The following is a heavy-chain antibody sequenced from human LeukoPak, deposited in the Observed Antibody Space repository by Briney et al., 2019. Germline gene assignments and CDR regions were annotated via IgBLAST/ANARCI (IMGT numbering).Heavy chain of an antibody. J-gene: IGHJ4*02. CDR1: GYTFTSYG. V-gene: IGHV1-18*01. Sequence: ASVKVSCKASGYTFTSYGISWVRQAPGQGLEWMGWISAYNGNTNYAQKLQGRVTKTTDTSTSTAYMELRSLRSDDTAVYYCARDIRAYGGNSGEDYWGQGTLVTVSS. CDR2: ISAYNGNT. D-gene: IGHD4-23*01. CDR3: ARDIRAYGGNSGEDY.